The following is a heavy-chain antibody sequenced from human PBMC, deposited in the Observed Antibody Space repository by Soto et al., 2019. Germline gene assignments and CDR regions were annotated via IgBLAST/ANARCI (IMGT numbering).Heavy chain of an antibody. CDR1: GGSISSGDYY. CDR3: AGRGPDAFDI. V-gene: IGHV4-30-4*01. Sequence: QVQLQESGPGLVKPSQTLSLTCTVSGGSISSGDYYWSWIRQPPGKGLEWIGYIYYSGSTYYNPSPKGSVTISVETAKNQFSLKLSSVTGAGTAVYYCAGRGPDAFDIWGQGTMVTVSS. D-gene: IGHD3-10*01. CDR2: IYYSGST. J-gene: IGHJ3*02.